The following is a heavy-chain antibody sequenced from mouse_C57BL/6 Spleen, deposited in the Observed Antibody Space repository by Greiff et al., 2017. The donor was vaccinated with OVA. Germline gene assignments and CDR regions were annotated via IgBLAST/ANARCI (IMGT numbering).Heavy chain of an antibody. Sequence: QVQLKESGAELVKPGASVKISCKASGYAFSSYWMNWVKQRPGKGLEWIGQIYPGDGDTNYNGKFKGKATLTADKSSSTAYMQLSSLTSEDSAVYFCARERLAWFAYWGQGTLVTVSA. CDR1: GYAFSSYW. J-gene: IGHJ3*01. V-gene: IGHV1-80*01. CDR3: ARERLAWFAY. CDR2: IYPGDGDT.